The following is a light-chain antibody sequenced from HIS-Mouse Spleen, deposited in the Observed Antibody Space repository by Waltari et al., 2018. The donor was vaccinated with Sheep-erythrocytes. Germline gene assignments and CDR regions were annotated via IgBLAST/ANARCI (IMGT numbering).Light chain of an antibody. V-gene: IGLV2-8*01. CDR3: AAWDDSLNGYV. Sequence: QSALTQPPSASGSPGQSVTISCTGTSSDVGGYNYVPWYQQHPGKAPKLMIYEVSKRPSGVPDRFSGSKSGTSASLAISGLQSEDEADYYCAAWDDSLNGYVFGTGTKVTVL. CDR2: EVS. J-gene: IGLJ1*01. CDR1: SSDVGGYNY.